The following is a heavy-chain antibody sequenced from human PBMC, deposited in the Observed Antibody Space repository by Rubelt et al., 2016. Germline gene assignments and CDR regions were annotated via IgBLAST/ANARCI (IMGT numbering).Heavy chain of an antibody. D-gene: IGHD6-13*01. CDR1: GYTFTSYA. CDR2: ISAYNGNT. V-gene: IGHV1-18*01. Sequence: QVQLVQSGSELKKPGASVKVSCKASGYTFTSYAMNWVRQAPGQGLEWMGWISAYNGNTNFAQKLQGRVTMTIDTSTSTAYMERRRLRSDDTAVYYCARGSIAAALGWFDPWGQGTLVTVSS. J-gene: IGHJ5*02. CDR3: ARGSIAAALGWFDP.